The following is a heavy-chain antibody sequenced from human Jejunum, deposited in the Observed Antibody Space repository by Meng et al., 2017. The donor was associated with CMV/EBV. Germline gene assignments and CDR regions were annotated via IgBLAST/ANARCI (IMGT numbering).Heavy chain of an antibody. V-gene: IGHV3-23*01. Sequence: CAASGFAFSDYALSWVRQAPGKGLEWVSSISGSGHTTYYADSVRGRLTISRDNSKNTLYLQVNSLRAEDTAVYFCAKEGYSNDLDYWGQGTLVTVSS. D-gene: IGHD4-11*01. CDR3: AKEGYSNDLDY. CDR2: ISGSGHTT. J-gene: IGHJ4*02. CDR1: GFAFSDYA.